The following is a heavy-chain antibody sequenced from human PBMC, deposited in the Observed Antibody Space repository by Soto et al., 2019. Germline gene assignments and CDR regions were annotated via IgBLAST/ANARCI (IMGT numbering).Heavy chain of an antibody. CDR2: ISGSGGST. CDR1: GFTFSSYA. J-gene: IGHJ6*02. V-gene: IGHV3-23*01. CDR3: AKLMGAPKRGYCSGGSCSVFSDGMDV. D-gene: IGHD2-15*01. Sequence: GGSLRLSCAASGFTFSSYAMSWVRQAPGKGLEWVSAISGSGGSTYYADSVKGRFTISRDNSKNTLYLQMNSLRAEDTAVYYCAKLMGAPKRGYCSGGSCSVFSDGMDVWGQGTTVTVSS.